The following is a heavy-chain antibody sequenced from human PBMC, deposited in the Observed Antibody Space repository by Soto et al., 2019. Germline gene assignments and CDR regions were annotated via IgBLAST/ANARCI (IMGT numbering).Heavy chain of an antibody. CDR3: ARDKYYDSSGYPNWFDP. J-gene: IGHJ5*02. V-gene: IGHV1-2*02. Sequence: GASVKVSCKASGYTFTGYYMHWVRQAPGQGLEWMGWINPNSGGTNYAQKFQGRVTMTRDTSISTAYMELSRLRSDVTAVYYCARDKYYDSSGYPNWFDPWGQGTLVTVSS. D-gene: IGHD3-22*01. CDR1: GYTFTGYY. CDR2: INPNSGGT.